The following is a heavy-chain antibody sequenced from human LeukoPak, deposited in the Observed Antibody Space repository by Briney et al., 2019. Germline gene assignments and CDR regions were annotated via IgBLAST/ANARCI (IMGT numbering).Heavy chain of an antibody. CDR3: ARGPVAFFDY. CDR2: IYYNGAT. D-gene: IGHD6-19*01. CDR1: GGSITDYY. V-gene: IGHV4-59*01. J-gene: IGHJ4*02. Sequence: PSETLSLTCTVSGGSITDYYWIWIRQPPGKGLEYIGYIYYNGATNYNPSLKSRVTISVDTSKNQFSLKLSSVTAADTAVYYCARGPVAFFDYWGQGTLVTVSS.